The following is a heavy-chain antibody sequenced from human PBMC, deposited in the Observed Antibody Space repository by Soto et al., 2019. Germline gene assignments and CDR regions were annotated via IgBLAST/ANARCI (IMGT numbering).Heavy chain of an antibody. CDR3: AIVSLLTGYLFVH. Sequence: PWETLALTCTVSGGSISSYYWSWIRQPPGKGLEWIGYIYYSGSTNYNPSLKSRVTISVDTSKNQFSLKLSSVTAADTAVYYCAIVSLLTGYLFVHWGQGTLVTVPS. D-gene: IGHD3-9*01. CDR2: IYYSGST. J-gene: IGHJ4*02. V-gene: IGHV4-59*01. CDR1: GGSISSYY.